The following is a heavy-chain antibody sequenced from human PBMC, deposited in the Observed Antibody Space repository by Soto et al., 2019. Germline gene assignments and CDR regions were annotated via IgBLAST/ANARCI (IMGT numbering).Heavy chain of an antibody. Sequence: GEPLKISCKGSGYSFTSYWIGWVSQMNGKGLEWMGIIYPGDSDTRYSPSFQGQVTISADKSISTAYLQWSSLKASDTAMYYCARGVSPGVYYYYGMDVWGQGTTVTVSS. V-gene: IGHV5-51*01. CDR1: GYSFTSYW. CDR3: ARGVSPGVYYYYGMDV. J-gene: IGHJ6*02. CDR2: IYPGDSDT. D-gene: IGHD3-10*01.